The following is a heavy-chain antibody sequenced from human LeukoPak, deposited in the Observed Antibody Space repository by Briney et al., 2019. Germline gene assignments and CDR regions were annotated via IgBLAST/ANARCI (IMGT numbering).Heavy chain of an antibody. Sequence: SETLSLTCTVSGYSISRGYYWGWIRQPPGKRLEWIGSIYHSGSTYYNPSLKSRVSISVDTSKNQFSLKLSSVTAADTAVYYCARDRPTYYYDGDSDTDWDYFDYWGQGTLLTVSS. V-gene: IGHV4-38-2*02. CDR2: IYHSGST. J-gene: IGHJ4*02. CDR1: GYSISRGYY. CDR3: ARDRPTYYYDGDSDTDWDYFDY. D-gene: IGHD3-22*01.